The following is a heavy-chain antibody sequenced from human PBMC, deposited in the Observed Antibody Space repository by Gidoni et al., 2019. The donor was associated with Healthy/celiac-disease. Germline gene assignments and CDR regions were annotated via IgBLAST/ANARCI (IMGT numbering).Heavy chain of an antibody. J-gene: IGHJ6*02. CDR1: GFNFSSYS. V-gene: IGHV3-21*01. Sequence: EVQLVESGGGLVKPGGSLRLPSAASGFNFSSYSLKWVRQAPGKGLEWVSSISSSSSYIYYADSVKGRFTISRDNAKNSLYLQMNSLRAEDTAVYYCARGGYCSSTSCSYYYGSGSYHYYGMDVWGQGTTVTVSS. CDR3: ARGGYCSSTSCSYYYGSGSYHYYGMDV. D-gene: IGHD2-2*01. CDR2: ISSSSSYI.